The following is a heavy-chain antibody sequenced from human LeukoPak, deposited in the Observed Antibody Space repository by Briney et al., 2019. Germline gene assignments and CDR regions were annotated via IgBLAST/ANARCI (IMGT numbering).Heavy chain of an antibody. J-gene: IGHJ4*02. CDR2: IANDGKDI. Sequence: GGSLRLSCAASGFIFSRYALHWVCQAPGKGLEWLAVIANDGKDIKYADSVKGRFTISRDNSKSALYLQMNSLRVEDTAVYYCAKDQQAVSAAYYFDSWGQGTLVTVSS. CDR1: GFIFSRYA. D-gene: IGHD2-2*01. V-gene: IGHV3-30*18. CDR3: AKDQQAVSAAYYFDS.